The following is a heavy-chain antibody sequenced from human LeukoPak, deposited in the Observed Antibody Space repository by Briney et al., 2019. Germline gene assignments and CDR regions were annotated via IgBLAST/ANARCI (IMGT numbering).Heavy chain of an antibody. V-gene: IGHV4-61*08. CDR1: GGSVGSAGYY. CDR2: IYYIRNT. D-gene: IGHD1-26*01. Sequence: SETLSLTCTVSGGSVGSAGYYWSWIRQPPGGGLEWIGYIYYIRNTNYNPSLKSRVTMPLNPSKNQFSLRLNSVTAADTAVYYCARTQSQSGSYRYYFGYWGQGTLVTVSS. CDR3: ARTQSQSGSYRYYFGY. J-gene: IGHJ4*02.